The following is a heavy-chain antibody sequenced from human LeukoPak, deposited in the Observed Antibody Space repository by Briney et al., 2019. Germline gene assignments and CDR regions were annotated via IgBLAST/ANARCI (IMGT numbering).Heavy chain of an antibody. J-gene: IGHJ4*02. CDR1: GGSISSGSYY. V-gene: IGHV4-61*02. CDR2: IYTSGST. Sequence: SETLSLTCTVSGGSISSGSYYWSWVRQPAGKGLEWIGRIYTSGSTNYNPSLKSRVTISVDTSKNQFSLKLSSVTAADTAVYYCARDDYGDYVSLFDYWGQGTLVTVSS. D-gene: IGHD4-17*01. CDR3: ARDDYGDYVSLFDY.